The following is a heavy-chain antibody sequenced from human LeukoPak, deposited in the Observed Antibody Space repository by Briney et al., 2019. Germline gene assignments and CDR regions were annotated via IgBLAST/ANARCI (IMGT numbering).Heavy chain of an antibody. V-gene: IGHV1-18*01. Sequence: ASVKVSCKASGYTFTTYGITWMRQAPGLGLEWMGWISAYNGNTNYVQKLQGRVTMTTDTSTTTAYMELRSLRSDDTAVYFCARDHTAVRPNWFDPWGQGTLVTVSS. CDR1: GYTFTTYG. CDR2: ISAYNGNT. D-gene: IGHD5-18*01. CDR3: ARDHTAVRPNWFDP. J-gene: IGHJ5*02.